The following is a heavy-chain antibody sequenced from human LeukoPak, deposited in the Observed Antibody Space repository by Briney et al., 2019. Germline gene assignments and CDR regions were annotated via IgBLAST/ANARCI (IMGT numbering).Heavy chain of an antibody. CDR3: ARVRYNWNRDFDY. Sequence: SETLSLTCTVSGGSISSSSYYWGWIRQPPGKGLEWVGSIYYSGSTYYNPSLKSRVTISVDTSKNQFSLKLSSVTAADTAVYYCARVRYNWNRDFDYWGQGTLVTVSS. J-gene: IGHJ4*02. CDR1: GGSISSSSYY. V-gene: IGHV4-39*01. D-gene: IGHD1-20*01. CDR2: IYYSGST.